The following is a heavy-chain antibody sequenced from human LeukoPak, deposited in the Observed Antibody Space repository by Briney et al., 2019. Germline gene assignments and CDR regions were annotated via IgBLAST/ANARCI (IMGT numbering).Heavy chain of an antibody. CDR3: ARDVYGEFYYYGMDV. Sequence: SVKVSCKASGSTFSSYAISWVRQAPGQGLEWMGRIIPILGIANYAQKFQGRVTITADKSTSTAYMELSSLRSEDTAVYYCARDVYGEFYYYGMDVWGQGTTVTVSS. J-gene: IGHJ6*02. CDR1: GSTFSSYA. CDR2: IIPILGIA. V-gene: IGHV1-69*04. D-gene: IGHD4-17*01.